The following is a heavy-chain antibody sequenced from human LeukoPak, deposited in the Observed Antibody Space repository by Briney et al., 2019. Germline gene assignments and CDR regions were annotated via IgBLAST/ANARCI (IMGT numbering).Heavy chain of an antibody. CDR3: ARDSWVRGVIHTFDY. J-gene: IGHJ4*02. D-gene: IGHD3-10*01. CDR1: GFTFSSYG. V-gene: IGHV3-30*03. CDR2: ISYDGSNK. Sequence: GGSLRLSCAASGFTFSSYGMHWVRQAPGKGLEWVAVISYDGSNKYYADSVKGRFTISRDNAKNSLYLQMNSLRAEDTAVYYCARDSWVRGVIHTFDYWGQGTLVTVSS.